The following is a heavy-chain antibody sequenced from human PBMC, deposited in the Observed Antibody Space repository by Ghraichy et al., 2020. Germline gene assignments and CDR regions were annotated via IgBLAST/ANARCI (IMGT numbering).Heavy chain of an antibody. Sequence: GGSLRLSCAASGFTFSNAWMSWVRQAPGKGLEWVGRIKSKTDGGTTDYAAPVKGRFTISRDDSKNTLYLQMNSLKTEDTAVYYCTTDLWDSSGYYAIHVDYWGQGTLVTVSS. CDR3: TTDLWDSSGYYAIHVDY. D-gene: IGHD3-22*01. V-gene: IGHV3-15*01. CDR1: GFTFSNAW. CDR2: IKSKTDGGTT. J-gene: IGHJ4*02.